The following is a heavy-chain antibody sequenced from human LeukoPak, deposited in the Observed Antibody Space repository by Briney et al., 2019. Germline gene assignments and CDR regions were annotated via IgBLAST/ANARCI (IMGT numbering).Heavy chain of an antibody. D-gene: IGHD1-26*01. CDR1: GFTFSSYA. CDR2: MSGSGGRT. CDR3: AKSPGSGSYHAFDI. J-gene: IGHJ3*02. Sequence: PGGSLRLSCAASGFTFSSYAMSWVRQAPGKGLEWVSAMSGSGGRTYYADSVKGRFTISRDNSKNTLYLQMNSLRVEDTAVFYCAKSPGSGSYHAFDIWGQGTMVIVSS. V-gene: IGHV3-23*01.